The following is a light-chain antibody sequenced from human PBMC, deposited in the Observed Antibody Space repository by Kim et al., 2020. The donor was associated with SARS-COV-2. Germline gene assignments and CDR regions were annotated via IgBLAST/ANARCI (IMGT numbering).Light chain of an antibody. CDR2: DVS. CDR1: QTVTSGH. Sequence: EIVLTQSPGTLSQSPGERVTLSCRASQTVTSGHLAWYQQKPGQTPRLLIYDVSTRATGIPDRFSGSGSGTDFSLTISRLEPEDFAVYYCQHYVSPPVTFGQGTRLEIK. CDR3: QHYVSPPVT. V-gene: IGKV3-20*01. J-gene: IGKJ5*01.